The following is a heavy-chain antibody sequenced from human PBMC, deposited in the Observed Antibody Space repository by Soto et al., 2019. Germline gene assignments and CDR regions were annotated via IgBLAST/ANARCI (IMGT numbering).Heavy chain of an antibody. CDR3: ARDKDPPSISPVYSFDY. J-gene: IGHJ4*02. V-gene: IGHV3-30-3*01. Sequence: PGGSLRLSCAASGFTFSSYAMHWVRQAPGKGLEWVAVISYDGSNKYYADSVKGRFTISRDNSKNTLYLQMNSLRAEDTAVYYCARDKDPPSISPVYSFDYWGQGTLVTVSS. CDR2: ISYDGSNK. CDR1: GFTFSSYA.